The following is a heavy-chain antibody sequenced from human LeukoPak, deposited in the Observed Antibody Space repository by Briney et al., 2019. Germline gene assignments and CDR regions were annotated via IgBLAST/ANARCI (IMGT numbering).Heavy chain of an antibody. CDR2: FSGSTGST. D-gene: IGHD2-15*01. CDR3: ARRAGSYSHSYDY. CDR1: GFTFSNYA. V-gene: IGHV3-23*01. J-gene: IGHJ4*02. Sequence: GGSLRLSCAASGFTFSNYAMSWVRQTPGKGLEWVSSFSGSTGSTYYTDSVKGRFTISRDNSKNTLYLQMNSLRAEDTAVYYCARRAGSYSHSYDYWGQGTLVTVSS.